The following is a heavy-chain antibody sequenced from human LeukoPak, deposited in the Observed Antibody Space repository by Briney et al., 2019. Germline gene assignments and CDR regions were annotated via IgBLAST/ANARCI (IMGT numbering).Heavy chain of an antibody. CDR2: IYTSGST. J-gene: IGHJ2*01. CDR1: GGSITNYY. CDR3: ARDGSRAGYFDL. V-gene: IGHV4-4*07. D-gene: IGHD1-1*01. Sequence: PSETLSLTCTVSGGSITNYYWSWIRQPAGKGLEWIGRIYTSGSTNYNPSLKTRVTMSVDTSKKQFSLNLSSVTAADTAVYYCARDGSRAGYFDLWGRGTLVTVSS.